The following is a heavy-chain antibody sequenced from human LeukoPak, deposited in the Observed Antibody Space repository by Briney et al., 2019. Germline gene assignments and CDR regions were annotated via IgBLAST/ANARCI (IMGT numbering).Heavy chain of an antibody. D-gene: IGHD5-12*01. Sequence: ASVKVSCKASGYTFTSYAMHWVRQAPGQRLEWMGWINAGDGDTKYSQTFQDRLTITRDTSASTAYMELSSLRPEDTAVYYCARPNSGYHNWGQGTLVTVSS. CDR3: ARPNSGYHN. V-gene: IGHV1-3*01. J-gene: IGHJ4*02. CDR1: GYTFTSYA. CDR2: INAGDGDT.